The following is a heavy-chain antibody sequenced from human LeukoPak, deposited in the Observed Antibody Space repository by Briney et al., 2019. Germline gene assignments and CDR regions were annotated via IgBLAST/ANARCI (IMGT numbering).Heavy chain of an antibody. D-gene: IGHD2-2*01. CDR2: FDPEDGET. CDR1: GYTLTELS. V-gene: IGHV1-24*01. Sequence: ASVKVSCKVSGYTLTELSMHWVRQAPGKGLEWMGGFDPEDGETIYAQKFQGGVTMTEDTSTDTAYMELSSLRSEETAVYYCSTGGLYQLLGFVVYWGQRTLVTVSS. J-gene: IGHJ4*02. CDR3: STGGLYQLLGFVVY.